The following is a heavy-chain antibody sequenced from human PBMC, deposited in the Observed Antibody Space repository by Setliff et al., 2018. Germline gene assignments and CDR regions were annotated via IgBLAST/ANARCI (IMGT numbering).Heavy chain of an antibody. J-gene: IGHJ4*01. D-gene: IGHD2-15*01. Sequence: SETLSLPCTVSDDSFTSSRYYWGWIRQAPGSGPEWVGSISYSGTPYYNASVESRVTISIDTSRNQFSLELRSVTVADTATYYCVRPGGTTVVARHFDYWGSGILVTVSS. V-gene: IGHV4-39*01. CDR3: VRPGGTTVVARHFDY. CDR1: DDSFTSSRYY. CDR2: ISYSGTP.